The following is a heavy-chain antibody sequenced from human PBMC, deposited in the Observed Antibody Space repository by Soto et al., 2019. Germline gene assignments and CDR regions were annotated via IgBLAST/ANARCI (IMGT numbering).Heavy chain of an antibody. CDR3: TTDPDIVVVVATADY. J-gene: IGHJ4*02. CDR2: IKSKTDGGTT. V-gene: IGHV3-15*01. D-gene: IGHD2-15*01. CDR1: GFTFSNAW. Sequence: EVQLVESGGGLVKPGGSLRLSCAASGFTFSNAWMSWVRQAPGKGLEWVGRIKSKTDGGTTDYAAPVKGRFTISRDESKNTLYLQMNSLKTEDTAVYYCTTDPDIVVVVATADYWGQGTLVTVSS.